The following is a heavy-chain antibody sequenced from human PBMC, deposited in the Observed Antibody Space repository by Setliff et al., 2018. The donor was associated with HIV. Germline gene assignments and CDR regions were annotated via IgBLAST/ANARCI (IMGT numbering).Heavy chain of an antibody. CDR1: GGSISSGDYY. V-gene: IGHV4-61*08. J-gene: IGHJ5*02. CDR3: ARQDSSGLYNWFDP. CDR2: IYYSGST. Sequence: NPSETLSLTCTVSGGSISSGDYYWSWIRQPPGKGLEWIGYIYYSGSTNYNPSLKSRVTISVDTSKNQFSLKLSSVTAADTAVYYCARQDSSGLYNWFDPWGQGTLVTVSS. D-gene: IGHD3-22*01.